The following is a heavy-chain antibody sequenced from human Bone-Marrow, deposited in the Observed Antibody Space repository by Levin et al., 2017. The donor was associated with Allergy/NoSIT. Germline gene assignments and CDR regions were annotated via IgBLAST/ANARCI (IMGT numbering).Heavy chain of an antibody. CDR2: ISYDGSNK. Sequence: PGGSLRLSCAASGFTFSSYAMHWVRQAPGKGLEWVAVISYDGSNKYYADSVKGRFTISRDNSKNTLYLQMNSLRAEDTAVYYCARDEAVAGTLPWGGMDVWGQGTTVTVSS. D-gene: IGHD6-19*01. CDR1: GFTFSSYA. CDR3: ARDEAVAGTLPWGGMDV. V-gene: IGHV3-30-3*01. J-gene: IGHJ6*02.